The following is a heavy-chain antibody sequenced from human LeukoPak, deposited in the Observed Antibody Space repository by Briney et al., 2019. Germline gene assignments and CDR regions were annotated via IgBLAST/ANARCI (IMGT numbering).Heavy chain of an antibody. V-gene: IGHV3-33*01. CDR1: GFTFSNYA. D-gene: IGHD3-22*01. Sequence: GVSLRLSCAASGFTFSNYAMHWVRQAPGKGLEGVAVIWYDGSNRYYTDSVKGRFTISRDNSKNTLYLQMNSLRAEDTAVYSCASHYDTSGYHYFDFWGQGTLVTVSS. CDR3: ASHYDTSGYHYFDF. CDR2: IWYDGSNR. J-gene: IGHJ4*02.